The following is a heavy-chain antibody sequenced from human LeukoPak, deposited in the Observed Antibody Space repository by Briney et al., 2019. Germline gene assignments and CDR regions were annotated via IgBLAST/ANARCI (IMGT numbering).Heavy chain of an antibody. Sequence: SETLSLTCTVSGGSVSSYYWSWIRQPPGKGLEWIGYIYYSGSTNYNPSLKSRVTISVDTSKNQFSLKLSSVTAADTAVYYCARHSAHSSTNDAFDMWGQGTLVTVSS. V-gene: IGHV4-59*02. J-gene: IGHJ3*02. CDR2: IYYSGST. D-gene: IGHD6-13*01. CDR3: ARHSAHSSTNDAFDM. CDR1: GGSVSSYY.